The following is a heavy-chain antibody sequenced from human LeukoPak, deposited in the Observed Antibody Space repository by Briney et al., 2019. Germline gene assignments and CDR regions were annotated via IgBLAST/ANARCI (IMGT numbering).Heavy chain of an antibody. V-gene: IGHV3-21*01. Sequence: GGSLRLSCVASGFTFSDCSLNWVREAPGKGLEWLSSIRKDSSELFYADSVRGRFTISRDNAKNSLYLQMNSLRVEDTAVYYCAKDLQQLEAFDSWGQGTLVTVSS. CDR1: GFTFSDCS. CDR3: AKDLQQLEAFDS. J-gene: IGHJ4*02. D-gene: IGHD1-1*01. CDR2: IRKDSSEL.